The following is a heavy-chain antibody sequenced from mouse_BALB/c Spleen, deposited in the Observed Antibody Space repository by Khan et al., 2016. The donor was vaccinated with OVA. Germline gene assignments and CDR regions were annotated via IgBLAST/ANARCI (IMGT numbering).Heavy chain of an antibody. D-gene: IGHD1-1*01. CDR1: GYTFTNYW. CDR3: VNHGNTSAWFTY. Sequence: VQLQQSGAELAKPGASVKMSCKASGYTFTNYWMHWVKQRPGQGLDWIGFINPSTDYTEYNQKFKDKATLTADKSSRTAYMQLTSLTSEDSALYDCVNHGNTSAWFTYWGQGTLGTVSA. V-gene: IGHV1-7*01. CDR2: INPSTDYT. J-gene: IGHJ3*01.